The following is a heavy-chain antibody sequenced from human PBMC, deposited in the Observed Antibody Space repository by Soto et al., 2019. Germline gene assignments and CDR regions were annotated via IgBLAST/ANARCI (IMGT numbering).Heavy chain of an antibody. CDR1: GFTFSSYW. V-gene: IGHV3-7*03. Sequence: PGGSLRLSCVASGFTFSSYWMSWARQVPGRGLEWLAKIKQDGSEKNYVDSVQGRFTISRDSSKSTLYLQMNSLRAEDTALYYCAKERDAYDSPHYFDFWGQGTLVTVSS. D-gene: IGHD5-12*01. CDR3: AKERDAYDSPHYFDF. CDR2: IKQDGSEK. J-gene: IGHJ4*01.